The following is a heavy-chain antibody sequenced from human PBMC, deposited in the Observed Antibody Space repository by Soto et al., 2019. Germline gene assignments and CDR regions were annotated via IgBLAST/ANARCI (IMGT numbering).Heavy chain of an antibody. V-gene: IGHV2-5*02. CDR3: ARATWSASDRTYFDY. D-gene: IGHD3-3*01. Sequence: QITLKESGPTLVNPTQTLTLTCTFSGFSLSSSGVGVGWIRQPPGKALEWLAVIYWDDDKRDSPSLKSRLTITKDTSRNQVVLTMTNMDPVDTATYYCARATWSASDRTYFDYCGQGTLVTVSS. J-gene: IGHJ4*02. CDR1: GFSLSSSGVG. CDR2: IYWDDDK.